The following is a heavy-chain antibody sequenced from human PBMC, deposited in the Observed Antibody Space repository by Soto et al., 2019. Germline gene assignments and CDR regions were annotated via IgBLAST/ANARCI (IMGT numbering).Heavy chain of an antibody. CDR3: AHYFYGVTDY. CDR1: GFSLSTSGVG. CDR2: IYWDDDK. V-gene: IGHV2-5*02. J-gene: IGHJ4*02. Sequence: QITLKESGPTLVKPTQTLTLTCTFSGFSLSTSGVGVGWIRQPPGKALEWLALIYWDDDKRYSPSLKSRLTITKDTSKNQMVLTMTNMDPVDTATYYCAHYFYGVTDYWGQGPLVTVSS. D-gene: IGHD4-17*01.